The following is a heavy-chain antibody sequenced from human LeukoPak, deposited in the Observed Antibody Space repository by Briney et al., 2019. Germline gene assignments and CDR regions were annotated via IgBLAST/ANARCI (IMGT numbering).Heavy chain of an antibody. D-gene: IGHD6-19*01. V-gene: IGHV3-23*01. J-gene: IGHJ2*01. Sequence: GGSLRLSCAASGFSFSIHAMSWVRQAPGKGLEWVSGISGRTGNSDYADAVKGRSTISRDNSKDTVFLQMNSLRVEDTAVYYCAKGGREPARLAVPMYHYFDGWGRGTRVTVSS. CDR1: GFSFSIHA. CDR2: ISGRTGNS. CDR3: AKGGREPARLAVPMYHYFDG.